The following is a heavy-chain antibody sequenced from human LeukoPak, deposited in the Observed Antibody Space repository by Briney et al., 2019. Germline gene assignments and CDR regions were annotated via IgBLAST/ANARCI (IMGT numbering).Heavy chain of an antibody. J-gene: IGHJ4*02. CDR2: ISGSGGST. D-gene: IGHD1-26*01. CDR3: ANTYIVGATMYYFDY. V-gene: IGHV3-23*01. Sequence: GGSLRLSCAVSGFTFNNYAMSWVRQAPGKGLEWVSAISGSGGSTYYADSVKGRFTISRDNSKNTLYLQMNSLRAEDTAVYYCANTYIVGATMYYFDYWGQGTLVTVSS. CDR1: GFTFNNYA.